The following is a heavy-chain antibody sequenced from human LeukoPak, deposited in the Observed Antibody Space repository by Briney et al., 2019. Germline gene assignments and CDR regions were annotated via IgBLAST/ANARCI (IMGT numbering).Heavy chain of an antibody. J-gene: IGHJ4*02. Sequence: SETLSLTCAVSGGSISSGGYYWSWIRQHPGKGLEWIGYIYYRGSTYYNPSLKSRVTISVDTSKNQFSLKLSSVTAADTAVYYCARVRRTYYHNLWGQGTLVTVSS. CDR2: IYYRGST. CDR3: ARVRRTYYHNL. V-gene: IGHV4-31*11. CDR1: GGSISSGGYY. D-gene: IGHD3-9*01.